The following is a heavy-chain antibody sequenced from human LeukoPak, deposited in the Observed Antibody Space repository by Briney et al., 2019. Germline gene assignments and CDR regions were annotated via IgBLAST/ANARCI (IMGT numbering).Heavy chain of an antibody. V-gene: IGHV3-30*02. CDR2: IRYDGWRQ. J-gene: IGHJ4*02. Sequence: GRSLRLSCAASGFTFSSYGMHWVRQAPGKGLQWAAFIRYDGWRQYYADSVKGRFSISRDNSKNTLYLQMNSLRAEDTAVYYCARGLDYYDSRGYGYWGQGTLVTVSS. CDR1: GFTFSSYG. CDR3: ARGLDYYDSRGYGY. D-gene: IGHD3-22*01.